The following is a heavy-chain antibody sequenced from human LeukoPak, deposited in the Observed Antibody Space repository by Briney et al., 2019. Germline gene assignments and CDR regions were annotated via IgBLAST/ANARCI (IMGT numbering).Heavy chain of an antibody. J-gene: IGHJ4*02. Sequence: ALVKVSSKPSGYTFTPYYMHCVRQAPGHRLEGMGWINPNSGGTNYAQKFQGRVTMTRDTSISTAYMELSRLRSVDTAVYYCARVMYGDLYSSSWYCYWRQGTLVTVSS. D-gene: IGHD6-13*01. CDR3: ARVMYGDLYSSSWYCY. V-gene: IGHV1-2*02. CDR1: GYTFTPYY. CDR2: INPNSGGT.